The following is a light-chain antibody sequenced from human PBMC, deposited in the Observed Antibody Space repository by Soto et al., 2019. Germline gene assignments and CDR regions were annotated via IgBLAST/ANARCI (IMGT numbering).Light chain of an antibody. J-gene: IGLJ2*01. Sequence: QSVLTQPPSASGSLGQSVTISCTGTSTDVGGYNYVSWYQQHPGKAPKLMIFHVSQRPSGVPDRFSGSKFGNTASLTVSGLQAEDEADYYCASYGGNNNLLFGGGTKLTVL. CDR3: ASYGGNNNLL. V-gene: IGLV2-8*01. CDR2: HVS. CDR1: STDVGGYNY.